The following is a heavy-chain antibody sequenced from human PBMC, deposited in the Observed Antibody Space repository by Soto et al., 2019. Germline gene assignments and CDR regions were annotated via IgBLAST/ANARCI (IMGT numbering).Heavy chain of an antibody. CDR1: GFTFSSYG. J-gene: IGHJ4*02. CDR2: ISYDGSNK. CDR3: AKGEFPLVVVIAFFDY. D-gene: IGHD2-21*01. V-gene: IGHV3-30*18. Sequence: GGSLRLSCAASGFTFSSYGMHWVRQAPGKGLEWVAVISYDGSNKYYADSVKGRFTISRDNSKNTLYLQMNSLRAEDTAVYYCAKGEFPLVVVIAFFDYWGQGTLVTVSS.